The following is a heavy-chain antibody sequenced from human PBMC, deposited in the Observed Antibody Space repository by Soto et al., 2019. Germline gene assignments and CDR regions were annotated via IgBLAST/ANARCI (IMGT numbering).Heavy chain of an antibody. CDR2: ITTYNGKA. V-gene: IGHV1-18*01. CDR1: GYRFINYG. Sequence: GASVKVSCKVSGYRFINYGISWVRQAPGQGLEWMGGITTYNGKANYAQKFQGRVTMTTDTSTSIAYMELRSLRSDGTAVYYCASDRDSSGSLSGYWGQGTLVTVSS. CDR3: ASDRDSSGSLSGY. J-gene: IGHJ4*02. D-gene: IGHD3-22*01.